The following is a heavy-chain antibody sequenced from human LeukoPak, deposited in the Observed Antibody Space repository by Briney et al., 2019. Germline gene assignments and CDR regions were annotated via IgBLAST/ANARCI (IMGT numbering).Heavy chain of an antibody. V-gene: IGHV3-11*04. CDR3: ARGKYPGAFDI. J-gene: IGHJ3*02. CDR2: ISGSGSNI. Sequence: GGSLRLSCAASGFTFSDYYMTWIRQTPGKGLEWVSYISGSGSNINYGDSVKGRFTISRDNAKNSLYLQMNSLRAEDTAVYYCARGKYPGAFDIWGQGTMVTVSS. CDR1: GFTFSDYY. D-gene: IGHD2-2*01.